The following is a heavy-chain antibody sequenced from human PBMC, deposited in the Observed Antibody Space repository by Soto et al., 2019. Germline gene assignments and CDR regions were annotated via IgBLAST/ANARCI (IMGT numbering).Heavy chain of an antibody. V-gene: IGHV4-39*01. Sequence: SETLSLTCTVSGGSISSSSYYWGWIRQPPGKGLEWIGSIYYSGSTYYNPSLKSRVTISVDTSKNQFSLKLSSVTAADTAVYYCARHQTYYDFWSGTNAFDIWGQGTMVPVSS. CDR3: ARHQTYYDFWSGTNAFDI. CDR1: GGSISSSSYY. D-gene: IGHD3-3*01. J-gene: IGHJ3*02. CDR2: IYYSGST.